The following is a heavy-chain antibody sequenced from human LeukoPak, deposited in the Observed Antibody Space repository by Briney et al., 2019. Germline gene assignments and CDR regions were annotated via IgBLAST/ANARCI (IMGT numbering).Heavy chain of an antibody. V-gene: IGHV4-34*01. CDR3: VRGPPPRGGSGSYYPFDY. CDR2: INHSGST. CDR1: GGSFSGYY. D-gene: IGHD3-10*01. Sequence: SETLSLTCAVYGGSFSGYYWSWIRQPPGKGLEWIGEINHSGSTNYNPSLKSRVTISVDTSKNQFSLKLSSVTAADTAVYYCVRGPPPRGGSGSYYPFDYWGQGTLVTVSS. J-gene: IGHJ4*02.